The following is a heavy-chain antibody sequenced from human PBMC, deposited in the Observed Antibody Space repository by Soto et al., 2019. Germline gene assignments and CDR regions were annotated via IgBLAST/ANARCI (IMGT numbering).Heavy chain of an antibody. CDR1: GDNFNTYT. J-gene: IGHJ4*02. V-gene: IGHV1-69*13. Sequence: AASVKVSCKPSGDNFNTYTITWVRQAPGQGLEWMGGIIPIYGAASYAQKFQDRVTITADGSTNTVYMELSSLTSEDTALYYCAARVSVAGPAIDYWGQGTRVTSPQ. CDR2: IIPIYGAA. D-gene: IGHD6-19*01. CDR3: AARVSVAGPAIDY.